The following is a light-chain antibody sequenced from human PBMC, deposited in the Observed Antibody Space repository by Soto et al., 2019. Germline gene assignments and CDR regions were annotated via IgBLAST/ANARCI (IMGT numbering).Light chain of an antibody. J-gene: IGKJ1*01. CDR2: GAS. CDR3: LQDYTYPWT. CDR1: QRISNE. V-gene: IGKV1-6*01. Sequence: IQMTQSPSILSASVGDRVTITCLASQRISNELGWYQQRPGKAPQVLIYGASTLQSGVPSRFSGSASGTDFTLPISSLQPEDFATYYCLQDYTYPWTFGQGTKVDIK.